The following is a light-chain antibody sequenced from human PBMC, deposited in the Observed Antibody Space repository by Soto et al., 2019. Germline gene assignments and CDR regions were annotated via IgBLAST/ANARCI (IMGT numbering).Light chain of an antibody. V-gene: IGKV3-20*01. J-gene: IGKJ5*01. Sequence: EIVLTQSRGTLTLSPGSRATLSCSASQSVSSSYLAWYQQKPGQAPRLLIYGASSRATGIPDRFSGSGSGTDFTLTISRLEPEDFAVYYCQQYGSSPRTFGQGTRLEIK. CDR3: QQYGSSPRT. CDR1: QSVSSSY. CDR2: GAS.